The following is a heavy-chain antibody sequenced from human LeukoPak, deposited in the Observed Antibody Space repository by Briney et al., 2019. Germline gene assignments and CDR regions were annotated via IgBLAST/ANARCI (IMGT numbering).Heavy chain of an antibody. CDR1: GGSISSYY. Sequence: SETLSLTCTVSGGSISSYYWGWIRQPPGKGLEWIGSIYYSGSTYYNPSLKSRVTISVDTSKNQFSLKLNSVTPEDTAVYYCARGYDSAFYYYYMDVWGKGTTVTVSS. J-gene: IGHJ6*03. D-gene: IGHD3-22*01. CDR3: ARGYDSAFYYYYMDV. V-gene: IGHV4-39*07. CDR2: IYYSGST.